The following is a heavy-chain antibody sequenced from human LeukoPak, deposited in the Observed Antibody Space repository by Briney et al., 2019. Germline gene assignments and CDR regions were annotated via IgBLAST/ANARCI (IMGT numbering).Heavy chain of an antibody. J-gene: IGHJ5*02. CDR2: MNPNSGNT. Sequence: ASVKVSCKASGYTFTSYDINWVRQATGQGLEWMGWMNPNSGNTGYAQKFQGRVTITRNTSISTAYMELSSLRSEDTAVYYCARDRELLWFGKLGWFDPWGQGTLVTVSS. V-gene: IGHV1-8*03. CDR3: ARDRELLWFGKLGWFDP. CDR1: GYTFTSYD. D-gene: IGHD3-10*01.